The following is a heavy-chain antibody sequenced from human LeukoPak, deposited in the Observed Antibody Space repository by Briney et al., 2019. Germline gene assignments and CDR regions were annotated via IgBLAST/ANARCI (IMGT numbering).Heavy chain of an antibody. CDR2: IIPILGIA. CDR1: GGTFSSYA. Sequence: SVKVSCKASGGTFSSYAISWVRQAPGQGLEWMGRIIPILGIANYAQKFQGRVTITADKSTSTAYMELSSLRSEDTAVYYCARDYYDILTGYPSALDVWGQGTTVTVSS. D-gene: IGHD3-9*01. CDR3: ARDYYDILTGYPSALDV. J-gene: IGHJ6*02. V-gene: IGHV1-69*04.